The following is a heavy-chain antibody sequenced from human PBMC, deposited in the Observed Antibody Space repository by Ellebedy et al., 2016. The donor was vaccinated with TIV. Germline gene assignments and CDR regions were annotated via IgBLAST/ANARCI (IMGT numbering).Heavy chain of an antibody. V-gene: IGHV5-51*01. Sequence: KVSCKGSGYSFTSYWIGWVRQMPGQGLEWMGIIYPGDSDTRYGPTFQGQVTISADKSISTAYLQWSSLKASDTAMYYCARGSHGYCSSTSCYSYFDYWGQGTLVTVSS. CDR2: IYPGDSDT. CDR1: GYSFTSYW. CDR3: ARGSHGYCSSTSCYSYFDY. D-gene: IGHD2-2*03. J-gene: IGHJ4*02.